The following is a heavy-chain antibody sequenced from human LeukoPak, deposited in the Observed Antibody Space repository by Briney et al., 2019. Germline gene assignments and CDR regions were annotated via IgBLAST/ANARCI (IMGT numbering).Heavy chain of an antibody. J-gene: IGHJ4*02. D-gene: IGHD1-26*01. V-gene: IGHV4-30-2*01. CDR2: IYHSGST. CDR1: GGSISSGGYS. CDR3: ARGAGEWELNGFDY. Sequence: SETLSLTCAVSGGSISSGGYSWSWIRQPPGKGLEWIGYIYHSGSTYYNPSLKSRVTISVDRSKNQFSLKLSSVTAADTAVYYCARGAGEWELNGFDYWGQGTLVTVSS.